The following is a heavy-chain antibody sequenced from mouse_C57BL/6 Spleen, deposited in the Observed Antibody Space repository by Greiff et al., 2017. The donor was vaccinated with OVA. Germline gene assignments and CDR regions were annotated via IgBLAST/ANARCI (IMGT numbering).Heavy chain of an antibody. CDR2: IYPGDGDT. CDR3: ARREYYSNHFDY. D-gene: IGHD2-5*01. V-gene: IGHV1-82*01. J-gene: IGHJ2*01. CDR1: GYAFSSSW. Sequence: QVQLKESGPELVKPGASVKISCKASGYAFSSSWMNWVKQRPGKGLEWIGRIYPGDGDTNYNGKFKGKATLTADKSSSTAYMQLSSLTSEDSAVYFCARREYYSNHFDYWGQGTTLTVSS.